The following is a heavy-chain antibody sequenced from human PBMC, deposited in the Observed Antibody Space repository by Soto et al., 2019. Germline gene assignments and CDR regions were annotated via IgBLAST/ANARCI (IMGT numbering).Heavy chain of an antibody. V-gene: IGHV3-74*01. J-gene: IGHJ4*02. Sequence: GGSLRLSCAASGFTFSSCWMHWVRQAPGKGLVWVSHINSDGTDTNYADSVKGRFTISRDNAKNTVYLQMNSLRAEDTAVYYCARDWSYALNYWGQGSLVTASS. CDR2: INSDGTDT. CDR3: ARDWSYALNY. CDR1: GFTFSSCW. D-gene: IGHD3-16*01.